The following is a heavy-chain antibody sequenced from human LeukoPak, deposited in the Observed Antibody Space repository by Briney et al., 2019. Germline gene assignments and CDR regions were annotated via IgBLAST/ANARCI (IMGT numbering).Heavy chain of an antibody. CDR3: ARLGYCNSGSCDY. CDR2: SRNKARSYTT. D-gene: IGHD2-15*01. V-gene: IGHV3-72*01. J-gene: IGHJ4*02. Sequence: PGGSLRLSCAASGFTFSDHYMDWVRQSPVKGLEWVGRSRNKARSYTTGYAASVKGRFTISRDDPKNSVYLQMNSLKTEDTAVYYCARLGYCNSGSCDYWGQGTLVTVSS. CDR1: GFTFSDHY.